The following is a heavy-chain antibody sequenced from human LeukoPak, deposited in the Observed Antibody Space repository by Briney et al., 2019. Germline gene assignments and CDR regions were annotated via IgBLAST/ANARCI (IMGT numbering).Heavy chain of an antibody. Sequence: SETLSLTCGVSGYSISSGYYWGWIRQPPGKGLEWIGSFHHSGSTYYNPSLKSRVTISVDTSKNQFSLKLSSVTAADTAVYYCARADYDFWSGYYIDYWGQGTLVTVSS. CDR2: FHHSGST. D-gene: IGHD3-3*01. J-gene: IGHJ4*02. CDR3: ARADYDFWSGYYIDY. V-gene: IGHV4-38-2*01. CDR1: GYSISSGYY.